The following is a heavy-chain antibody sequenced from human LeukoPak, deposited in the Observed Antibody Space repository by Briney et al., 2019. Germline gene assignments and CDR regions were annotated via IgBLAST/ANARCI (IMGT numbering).Heavy chain of an antibody. D-gene: IGHD3-10*01. V-gene: IGHV1-3*01. CDR3: ARSITMVRGIVYYGMDV. CDR1: GYTFTSYA. CDR2: INAGNGNT. J-gene: IGHJ6*02. Sequence: ASVKVSCKASGYTFTSYAMHWVRQAPGQRLEWMGWINAGNGNTKYSQEFQGRVTITRDTSASTAYMELSSLRSEDTAVYYCARSITMVRGIVYYGMDVWGQGTTVTVSS.